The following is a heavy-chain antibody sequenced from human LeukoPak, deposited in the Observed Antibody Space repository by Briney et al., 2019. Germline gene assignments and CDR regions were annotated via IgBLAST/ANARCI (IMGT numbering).Heavy chain of an antibody. Sequence: PSETLSLTCTVSGGSISSYYWSWIRRPAGKGLEWIGRIYTSGSTNYNPSLKSRVTMSVDTSKNQFSLKLSSVTAADTAVYYCERGGLDSSGWYAPTSYGMDVWGQGTTVTVSS. D-gene: IGHD6-19*01. V-gene: IGHV4-4*07. CDR3: ERGGLDSSGWYAPTSYGMDV. CDR1: GGSISSYY. J-gene: IGHJ6*02. CDR2: IYTSGST.